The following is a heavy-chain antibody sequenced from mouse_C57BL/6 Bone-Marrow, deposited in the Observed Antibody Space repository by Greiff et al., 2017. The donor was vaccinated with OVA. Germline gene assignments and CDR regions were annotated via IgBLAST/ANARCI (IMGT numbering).Heavy chain of an antibody. CDR2: ISDGGSYT. Sequence: EVQLVESGGGLVKPGGSLKLSCAASGFTFSSYAMSWVRQTPEKRLEWVATISDGGSYTYYPDNVKGRFTISRDNAKNNLYLQMSHLKSEDTAMYYCARGGQLRSYYFDYWGQGTTLTVSS. CDR1: GFTFSSYA. CDR3: ARGGQLRSYYFDY. D-gene: IGHD3-2*02. V-gene: IGHV5-4*01. J-gene: IGHJ2*01.